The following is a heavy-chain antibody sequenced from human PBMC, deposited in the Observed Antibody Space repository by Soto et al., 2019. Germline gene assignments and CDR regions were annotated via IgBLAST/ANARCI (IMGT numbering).Heavy chain of an antibody. CDR2: ISYDGSNK. V-gene: IGHV3-30-3*01. Sequence: GGSLRLSCAASGFTFSSYAMHWVRQAPGKGLEWVAVISYDGSNKYYADSVKGRLTISRDNSKNTLYLQMNSLRAEDTAVYYCARDRKIAVAGTFDYWGQGTLVTVSS. CDR1: GFTFSSYA. J-gene: IGHJ4*02. D-gene: IGHD6-19*01. CDR3: ARDRKIAVAGTFDY.